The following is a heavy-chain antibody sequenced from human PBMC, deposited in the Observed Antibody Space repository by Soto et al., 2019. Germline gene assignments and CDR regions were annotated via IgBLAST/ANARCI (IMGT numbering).Heavy chain of an antibody. CDR2: ISGSGGST. CDR3: AKDSRLSLYYYGMDV. Sequence: LRLSFAASGFTFSSYAMSWVRQAPGKVLEWVSAISGSGGSTYYADSVKGRFTISRDNSKNTLYLQMNSLRAEDTAVYYCAKDSRLSLYYYGMDVWGQRTTVNVSS. D-gene: IGHD6-25*01. J-gene: IGHJ6*02. V-gene: IGHV3-23*01. CDR1: GFTFSSYA.